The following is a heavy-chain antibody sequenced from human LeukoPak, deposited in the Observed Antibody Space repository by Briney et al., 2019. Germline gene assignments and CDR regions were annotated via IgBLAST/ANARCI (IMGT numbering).Heavy chain of an antibody. CDR2: IKQDGSEK. J-gene: IGHJ6*03. CDR3: ATEVRYCSRITCYGDSYYYYMDV. D-gene: IGHD2-2*01. CDR1: GFTFSSYW. V-gene: IGHV3-7*03. Sequence: GGSLRLSCAASGFTFSSYWMSWVRQAPGKGLEWVANIKQDGSEKYYVDSVKGRFTISRDNAKNSLYLQMNSLKTEDTAVYYCATEVRYCSRITCYGDSYYYYMDVWGKGTTVTVSS.